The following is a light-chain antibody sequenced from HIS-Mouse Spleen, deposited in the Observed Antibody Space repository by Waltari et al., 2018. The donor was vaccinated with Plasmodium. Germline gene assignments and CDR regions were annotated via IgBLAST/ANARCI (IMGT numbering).Light chain of an antibody. V-gene: IGLV2-8*01. CDR2: EVS. CDR1: SSDVGGYNY. Sequence: QSALTQPPSASGSPGQSVTISCTGTSSDVGGYNYVSWYQQHPGKAPKLMIYEVSKRPSGVPDRFSGSKSGNTASLTVSGLQAEDEADCYCSSYAGSNNLVFGGGTKLTGL. J-gene: IGLJ2*01. CDR3: SSYAGSNNLV.